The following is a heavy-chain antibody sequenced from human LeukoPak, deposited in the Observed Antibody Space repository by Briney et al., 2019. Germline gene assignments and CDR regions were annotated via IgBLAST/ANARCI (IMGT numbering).Heavy chain of an antibody. V-gene: IGHV3-21*01. D-gene: IGHD3-22*01. CDR2: ISSSSSYI. CDR1: GFTFSSYS. Sequence: PGGSLRLSXAASGFTFSSYSVNWVRQAPGKGLEWVSSISSSSSYIYYADSVKGRFTISRDNAKNSLYLQMNSLRAEDTAVYYCARDSSGYRGSAPFDYWGQGTLVTVSS. J-gene: IGHJ4*02. CDR3: ARDSSGYRGSAPFDY.